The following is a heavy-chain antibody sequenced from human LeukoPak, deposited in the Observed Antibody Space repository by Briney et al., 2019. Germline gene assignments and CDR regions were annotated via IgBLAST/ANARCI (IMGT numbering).Heavy chain of an antibody. J-gene: IGHJ4*02. Sequence: GGSLRLSCAASGFTFSSYGMHWVRQAPGKGLEWGANIKQDGSEKYYVDSVKGRFTISRDNAKNSLHLQMNSLRAEDTAVYYCAGSGFDYWGQGTLVTVSS. V-gene: IGHV3-7*01. CDR2: IKQDGSEK. D-gene: IGHD2-15*01. CDR3: AGSGFDY. CDR1: GFTFSSYG.